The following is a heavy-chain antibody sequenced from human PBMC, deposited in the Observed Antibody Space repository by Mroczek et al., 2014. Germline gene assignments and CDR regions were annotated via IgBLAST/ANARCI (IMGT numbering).Heavy chain of an antibody. Sequence: QTLVPPPRTVSVASISSGGYYWSWIRQHPGKGLEWIGYIYYSGSTYYNPSLKSRVTISVDTSKNQFSLKLSSVTAADTAVYYCASNGPPTVVSHYYYYYYMDVWGKGTTVTVSS. V-gene: IGHV4-31*03. D-gene: IGHD4-23*01. CDR3: ASNGPPTVVSHYYYYYYMDV. CDR2: IYYSGST. J-gene: IGHJ6*03. CDR1: VASISSGGYY.